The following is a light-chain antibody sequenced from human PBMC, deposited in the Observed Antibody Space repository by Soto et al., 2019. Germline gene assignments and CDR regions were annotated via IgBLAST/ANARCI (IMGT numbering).Light chain of an antibody. Sequence: SYELTQSPSVSVSPGQTASITCSGDKLGDKYACWYQQKPGQSPVLVIYEDTKRPSGIPARFSGSNSGNTATLTISGTQAMDEADYYCQAWDSSTAVFGGGTKLTVL. CDR3: QAWDSSTAV. J-gene: IGLJ2*01. CDR1: KLGDKY. V-gene: IGLV3-1*01. CDR2: EDT.